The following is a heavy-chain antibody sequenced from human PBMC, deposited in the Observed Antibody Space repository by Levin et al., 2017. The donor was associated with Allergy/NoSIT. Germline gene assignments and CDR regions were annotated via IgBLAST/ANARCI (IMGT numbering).Heavy chain of an antibody. CDR1: GFTFSSYG. J-gene: IGHJ5*02. V-gene: IGHV3-33*01. CDR3: ARDLSIVPPSPPTFDP. D-gene: IGHD2-8*01. Sequence: PGGSLRLSFAASGFTFSSYGMHWVRQAPGKGLEWVAVIWYDGSNKYYADSVKGRFTISRDNSKNTLYLQMNSLRAEDTAVYYCARDLSIVPPSPPTFDPWGQGTLVTVSS. CDR2: IWYDGSNK.